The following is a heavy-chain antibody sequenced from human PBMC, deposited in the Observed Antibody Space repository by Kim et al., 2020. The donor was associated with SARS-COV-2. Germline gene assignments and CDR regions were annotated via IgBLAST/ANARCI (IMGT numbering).Heavy chain of an antibody. CDR3: AKGGQRYFDWLLNWFDP. J-gene: IGHJ5*02. CDR1: GFTFINYA. V-gene: IGHV3-23*01. Sequence: GGSLRLSCAASGFTFINYAMSWVRQAPGKGLEWVSALSGTSGSTYYADSVKGRFTISRDNSKNTLYLQMNSLRAEDTAIYYCAKGGQRYFDWLLNWFDPWGQGTLVSVSS. CDR2: LSGTSGST. D-gene: IGHD3-9*01.